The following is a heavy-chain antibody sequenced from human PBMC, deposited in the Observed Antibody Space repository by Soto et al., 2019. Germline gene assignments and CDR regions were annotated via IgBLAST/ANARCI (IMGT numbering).Heavy chain of an antibody. CDR2: MNPNSGNT. CDR1: GYTFTSYD. Sequence: ASVKVSCKASGYTFTSYDINWVRQATGQGLEWMGWMNPNSGNTGYAQKFQGRVTMTRNTSISTAYMELSSLRSEDTAVYYCARGDFWSGRYYYYYMDVWGKGTTVTVS. D-gene: IGHD3-3*01. CDR3: ARGDFWSGRYYYYYMDV. V-gene: IGHV1-8*01. J-gene: IGHJ6*03.